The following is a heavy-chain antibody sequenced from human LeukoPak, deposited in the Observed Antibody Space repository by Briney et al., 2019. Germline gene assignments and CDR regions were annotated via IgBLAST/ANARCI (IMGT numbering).Heavy chain of an antibody. J-gene: IGHJ4*02. V-gene: IGHV3-21*01. Sequence: GSPRLSCAASGFTFSSYSMNWVRQAPGKGLEWVSSISSSSSYIYYADSVKGRFTISRDNAKNSLYLQMNSLRAEDTAVYYCARTGSYSDYFDYWGQGTLVTVSS. CDR3: ARTGSYSDYFDY. CDR2: ISSSSSYI. CDR1: GFTFSSYS. D-gene: IGHD1-26*01.